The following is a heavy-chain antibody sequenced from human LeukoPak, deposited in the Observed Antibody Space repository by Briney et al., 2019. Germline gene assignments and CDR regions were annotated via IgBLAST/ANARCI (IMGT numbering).Heavy chain of an antibody. J-gene: IGHJ3*02. CDR1: GYTFHDYA. CDR2: ITWNSGSV. D-gene: IGHD3/OR15-3a*01. V-gene: IGHV3-9*03. CDR3: AKGLGVASLIVDALDM. Sequence: PGGSLRLSCAASGYTFHDYAMHWVRQVPGKGLEWVSGITWNSGSVLYADSVRGRFTISRDNAKNSLYLQMNSLRPEDMAFYYCAKGLGVASLIVDALDMWGQGTMVTV.